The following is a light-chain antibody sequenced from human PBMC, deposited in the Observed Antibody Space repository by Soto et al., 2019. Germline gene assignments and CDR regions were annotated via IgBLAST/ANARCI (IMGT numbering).Light chain of an antibody. J-gene: IGKJ1*01. CDR1: QTISNW. Sequence: DLPMTQSPSTLSASVGDRVTITCRASQTISNWLAWYQQKPGKAPKLLIYDASSLESGVPSRFSGSGSGTEFTLTISSLQPDDFATYYCQQYNSYWRTFGQGTKVEIK. CDR3: QQYNSYWRT. CDR2: DAS. V-gene: IGKV1-5*01.